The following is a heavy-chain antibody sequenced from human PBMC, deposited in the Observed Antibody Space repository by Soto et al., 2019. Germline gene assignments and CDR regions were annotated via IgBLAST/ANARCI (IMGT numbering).Heavy chain of an antibody. CDR3: AGGSGSYYNAPDAFDI. CDR1: GYTFTGYY. D-gene: IGHD3-10*01. Sequence: ASVKVSCKASGYTFTGYYMHWVRQAPGQGLEWMGWISAYNGNTNYAQKLQGRVTMTTDTSTSTAYMELRSLRSDDTAVYYCAGGSGSYYNAPDAFDIWGQGTMVTVSS. CDR2: ISAYNGNT. J-gene: IGHJ3*02. V-gene: IGHV1-18*04.